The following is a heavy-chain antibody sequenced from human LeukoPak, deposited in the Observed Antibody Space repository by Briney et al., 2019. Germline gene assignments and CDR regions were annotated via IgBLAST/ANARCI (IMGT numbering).Heavy chain of an antibody. CDR2: IGGSSRTI. V-gene: IGHV3-21*01. Sequence: GGSLRLSCAASGFTFSGYYMNWVRQAPGEGLEWVSSIGGSSRTIYYADSVKGRCTVSRDNAKNSLFLQMNSLRAEDTAVYFCARAIFGVAQPPHYFYYYMDVWGKGTTVTVSS. CDR1: GFTFSGYY. J-gene: IGHJ6*03. CDR3: ARAIFGVAQPPHYFYYYMDV. D-gene: IGHD3-3*01.